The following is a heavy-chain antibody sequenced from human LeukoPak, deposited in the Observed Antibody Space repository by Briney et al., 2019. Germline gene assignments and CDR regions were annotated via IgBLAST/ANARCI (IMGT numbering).Heavy chain of an antibody. V-gene: IGHV4-59*01. CDR2: IYYSGST. J-gene: IGHJ4*02. CDR3: ARGFEYYDILTDFRYYFDY. Sequence: SETLSLTCTVSGGSISSYYWSWTRQPPGKGLEWIGYIYYSGSTNYNPSLKSRVTISVDTSKHQFSLKLSSVTAADTAVYYCARGFEYYDILTDFRYYFDYWGQGTLVTVSS. D-gene: IGHD3-9*01. CDR1: GGSISSYY.